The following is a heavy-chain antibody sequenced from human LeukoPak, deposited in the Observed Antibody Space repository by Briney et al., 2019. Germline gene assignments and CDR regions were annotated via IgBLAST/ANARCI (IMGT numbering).Heavy chain of an antibody. V-gene: IGHV1-69*05. CDR3: ARVFARSGEVSGSYYYY. CDR1: GGTFSSYA. Sequence: VASVKVSCKASGGTFSSYAINWVRQAPGHGLEWMGGIIPIFGTANYAQKFQGRVAITTDESTSTAYMELSSLRSEDTAVYYCARVFARSGEVSGSYYYYWGQGTLVTVSS. D-gene: IGHD1-26*01. J-gene: IGHJ4*02. CDR2: IIPIFGTA.